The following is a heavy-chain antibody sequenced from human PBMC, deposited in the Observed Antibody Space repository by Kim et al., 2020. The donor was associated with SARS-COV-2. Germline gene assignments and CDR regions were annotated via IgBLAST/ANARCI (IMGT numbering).Heavy chain of an antibody. CDR3: ASCRYYYDTSGSGGCDY. V-gene: IGHV4-59*01. J-gene: IGHJ4*02. D-gene: IGHD3-22*01. Sequence: LKSRVTISVDTSKNQFSLKLSSVTAADTAVYYCASCRYYYDTSGSGGCDYWGQGTLVTVSS.